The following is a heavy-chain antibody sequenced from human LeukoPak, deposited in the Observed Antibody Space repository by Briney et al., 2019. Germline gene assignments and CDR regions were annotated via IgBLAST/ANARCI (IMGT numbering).Heavy chain of an antibody. CDR1: GFTFSSYE. V-gene: IGHV3-48*03. CDR2: ISSSGSTI. D-gene: IGHD2-8*01. CDR3: ARAGDIVLMVYAYPFDY. Sequence: GGSLRLSCVASGFTFSSYEMNWVRQAPGKGLDWVSYISSSGSTIYYPDSVKGRFTISRDNAKNSLYLQMNSLRAEDTAVYYCARAGDIVLMVYAYPFDYWGQGTLVTVSS. J-gene: IGHJ4*02.